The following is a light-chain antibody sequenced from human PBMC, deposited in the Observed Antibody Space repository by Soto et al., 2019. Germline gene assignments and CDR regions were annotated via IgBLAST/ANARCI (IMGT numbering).Light chain of an antibody. CDR2: DAS. Sequence: ETVMTQSPATLSVSPGERPTLSCRASQSVSSNLAWYQPKPGQAPRLLIYDASTRATCIPARFSGSGSGTEFTLTISSLQSEDFAVYYCQQYNTWPLTFGPGTKVDIK. V-gene: IGKV3-15*01. CDR3: QQYNTWPLT. J-gene: IGKJ3*01. CDR1: QSVSSN.